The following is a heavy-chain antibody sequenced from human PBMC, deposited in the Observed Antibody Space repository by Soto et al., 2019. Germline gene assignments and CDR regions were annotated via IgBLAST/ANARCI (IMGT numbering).Heavy chain of an antibody. Sequence: SETLSLTCTVSGGTISSGDYHWSWIRQPPGKGLEWIGNIHNSGNIYYNPSLKSRLSISVDTSKNQFSLKLSSVTAADTAVYYCARRPKRGSYSWCFDYWGQGTLVTVSS. CDR3: ARRPKRGSYSWCFDY. CDR1: GGTISSGDYH. CDR2: IHNSGNI. D-gene: IGHD1-26*01. V-gene: IGHV4-30-4*01. J-gene: IGHJ4*02.